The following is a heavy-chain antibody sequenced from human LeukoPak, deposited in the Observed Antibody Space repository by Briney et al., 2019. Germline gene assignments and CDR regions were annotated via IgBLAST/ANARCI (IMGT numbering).Heavy chain of an antibody. CDR3: ARSRLYSSGWLFDY. CDR2: IYYSGST. J-gene: IGHJ4*02. Sequence: SETLSLTCTVSGGPISSSSYYWGWIRQPPGKGLEWIGSIYYSGSTYYNPSLKSRVTISVDTSKNQFSLKLSSVTAADTAVYYCARSRLYSSGWLFDYWGQGTLVTVSS. D-gene: IGHD6-19*01. V-gene: IGHV4-39*07. CDR1: GGPISSSSYY.